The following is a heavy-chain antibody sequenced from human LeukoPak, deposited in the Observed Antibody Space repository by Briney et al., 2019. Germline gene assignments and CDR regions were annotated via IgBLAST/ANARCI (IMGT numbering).Heavy chain of an antibody. J-gene: IGHJ4*02. V-gene: IGHV1-2*04. D-gene: IGHD5-18*01. Sequence: ASVKVSCKASGYTFTGYYMHWVRQAPGQGLEWMGWINPNSGGTNYAQKFQGWVTMTRNTSISTAYMELSRLRSDDTAVYYCASSSSSYGYTHLSYWGQGTLVTVSS. CDR1: GYTFTGYY. CDR3: ASSSSSYGYTHLSY. CDR2: INPNSGGT.